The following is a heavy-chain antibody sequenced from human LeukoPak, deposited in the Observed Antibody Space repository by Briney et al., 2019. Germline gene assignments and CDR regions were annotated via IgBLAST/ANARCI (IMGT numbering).Heavy chain of an antibody. CDR2: ISTTGSTE. J-gene: IGHJ4*02. CDR1: GFTFSSNW. Sequence: GGSLRLSCAASGFTFSSNWMNWVRQAPGKGLEWLSYISTTGSTEYYADSVKGRFTIFRDNAKNSLYLQMNSLRAEDTAVYYCARDRATAYFDYWGQGTLVTVSS. D-gene: IGHD5-24*01. V-gene: IGHV3-48*03. CDR3: ARDRATAYFDY.